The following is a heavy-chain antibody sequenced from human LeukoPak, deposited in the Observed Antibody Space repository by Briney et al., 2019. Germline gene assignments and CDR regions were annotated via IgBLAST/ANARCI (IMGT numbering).Heavy chain of an antibody. CDR1: GFSVTNNY. V-gene: IGHV3-53*01. J-gene: IGHJ4*02. Sequence: GGTLRLSCAVSGFSVTNNYMSWVRQAPGKGLEWVSVLYVGGATYYADSVKGRFTISRDNSENTLYLQMKSLRAEDTAVYYCARGDGYNFFDYWGQGTLVTVSS. CDR2: LYVGGAT. D-gene: IGHD5-24*01. CDR3: ARGDGYNFFDY.